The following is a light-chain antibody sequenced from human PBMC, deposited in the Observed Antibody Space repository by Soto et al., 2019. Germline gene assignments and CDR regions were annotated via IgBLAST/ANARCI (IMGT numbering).Light chain of an antibody. J-gene: IGKJ1*01. V-gene: IGKV2-28*01. CDR3: LQPLQSWK. Sequence: DMLITQSPLSLPVTPGEAASISCRSSQSLLHSNGYNYLDWYLQKPGQSPQLLIYLGSNRASGVPDRFSGSGSGTDFTLKISRVEAEDVGVYYCLQPLQSWKFGQGTKGAIK. CDR2: LGS. CDR1: QSLLHSNGYNY.